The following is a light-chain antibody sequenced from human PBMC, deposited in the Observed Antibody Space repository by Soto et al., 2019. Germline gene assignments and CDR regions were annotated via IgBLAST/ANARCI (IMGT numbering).Light chain of an antibody. CDR1: SSNIGTGYD. V-gene: IGLV1-40*01. Sequence: QSVLTQPPSVSGAPGQRVIISCTGSSSNIGTGYDVNWYQHIPGTAPRLMIYEVSNRPSGVSNRFSGSKSGNTASLTISGLQAEDEADYYCSSYTSSSTAVFGTGTKVTVL. J-gene: IGLJ1*01. CDR3: SSYTSSSTAV. CDR2: EVS.